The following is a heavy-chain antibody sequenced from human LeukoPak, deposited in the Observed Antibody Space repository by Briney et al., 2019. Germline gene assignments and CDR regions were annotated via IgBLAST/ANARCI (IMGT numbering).Heavy chain of an antibody. D-gene: IGHD2-21*02. Sequence: AGGSLRLSRAASGFTFSSYAMSRVRQAPGKGLEWVSAISGSGGSTYYADSVKGRFTISRDNSKNTLYLQMNSLRAEDTAVYYCAKQEAYCGGDCYSIDYWGQGTLVTVSS. CDR3: AKQEAYCGGDCYSIDY. CDR1: GFTFSSYA. CDR2: ISGSGGST. V-gene: IGHV3-23*01. J-gene: IGHJ4*02.